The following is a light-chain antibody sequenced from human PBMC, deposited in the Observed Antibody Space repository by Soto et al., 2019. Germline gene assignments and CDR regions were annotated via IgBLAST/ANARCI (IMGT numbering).Light chain of an antibody. CDR2: ASY. Sequence: DIQSTQSPSSLSASVGDRVTITCRAIQSISSHLNWYQHKPGRPPRLLIFASYILEGGVPSRFSGSGSDTYFTLTIDSLQPEDVATYYCQHSYITPRYTFGQGTKVEI. V-gene: IGKV1-39*01. J-gene: IGKJ2*01. CDR3: QHSYITPRYT. CDR1: QSISSH.